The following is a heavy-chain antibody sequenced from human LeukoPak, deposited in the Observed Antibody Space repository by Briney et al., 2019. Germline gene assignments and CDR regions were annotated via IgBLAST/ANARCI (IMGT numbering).Heavy chain of an antibody. V-gene: IGHV1-69-2*01. D-gene: IGHD3-10*01. CDR3: ATGFGYYFDY. Sequence: ASVKVSCRVSGYTFTDYYMHWVQQAPGKGLEWMGLVDPEDGETIYAEKFQGRVTITADTSTDTAYMELSSLRSEDTAVYYCATGFGYYFDYWGQGTLVTVSS. CDR2: VDPEDGET. J-gene: IGHJ4*02. CDR1: GYTFTDYY.